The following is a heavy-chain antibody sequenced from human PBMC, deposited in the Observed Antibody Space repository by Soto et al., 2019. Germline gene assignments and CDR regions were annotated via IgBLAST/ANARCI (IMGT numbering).Heavy chain of an antibody. D-gene: IGHD2-2*02. V-gene: IGHV5-51*01. J-gene: IGHJ4*02. CDR3: ARQEYCSSTSCYKVDS. CDR1: GSSFTSYL. CDR2: IYLGDSNT. Sequence: GESLNVSGTGSGSSFTSYLIGWVRQMPGKGLEWMGIIYLGDSNTRYSPTFQGQVTISADRSISTAYLQWSSLKASDTAMYYCARQEYCSSTSCYKVDSWGQGTMVTVSS.